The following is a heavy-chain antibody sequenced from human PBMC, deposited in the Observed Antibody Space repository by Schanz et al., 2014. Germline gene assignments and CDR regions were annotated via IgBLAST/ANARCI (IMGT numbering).Heavy chain of an antibody. CDR1: GYTFVSYS. CDR3: ARGSPENMIRGELDY. V-gene: IGHV1-46*03. Sequence: QVQLVQSGAEVKKPGASVKVSCKASGYTFVSYSMHWVRQAPGQGLEWMGIINPIGGSTTYAQKFRGAVTLTTDTSTDTAYLELTSLRSEDTAVYYCARGSPENMIRGELDYWGQGTLVNGSS. J-gene: IGHJ4*02. D-gene: IGHD3-10*01. CDR2: INPIGGST.